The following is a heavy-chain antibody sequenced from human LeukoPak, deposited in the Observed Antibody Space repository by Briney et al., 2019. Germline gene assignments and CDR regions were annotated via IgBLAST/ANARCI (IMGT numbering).Heavy chain of an antibody. CDR1: GGSISSGGYY. D-gene: IGHD3-16*02. CDR2: IYYSGNT. J-gene: IGHJ4*02. CDR3: ARDNMRSYLDY. Sequence: PSQTLSLTCTVSGGSISSGGYYWSWIRQHPGKGLEWIGYIYYSGNTFYNPSLKSRVTLSVDTSKNQFSLNLSSVTAADTAAYFCARDNMRSYLDYWGQGTLVTVSS. V-gene: IGHV4-31*03.